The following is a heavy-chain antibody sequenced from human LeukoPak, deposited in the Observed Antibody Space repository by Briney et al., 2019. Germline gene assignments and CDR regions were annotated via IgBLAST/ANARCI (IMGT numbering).Heavy chain of an antibody. CDR1: GFTFSSYA. V-gene: IGHV3-23*01. CDR3: AKDRPNYYGSNGHYYKLNGDC. D-gene: IGHD3-22*01. J-gene: IGHJ4*02. Sequence: QPGGSLRLSCAASGFTFSSYAMSWVRQAPGKGLEWVSSITSSGAATYYADSVKGRFTISRDNSDNTLSLQMNSLRAEDTAVYYCAKDRPNYYGSNGHYYKLNGDCWGQGTLVTVSS. CDR2: ITSSGAAT.